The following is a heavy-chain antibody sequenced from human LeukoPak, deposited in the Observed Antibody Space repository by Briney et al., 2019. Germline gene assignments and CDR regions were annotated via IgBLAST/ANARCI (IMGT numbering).Heavy chain of an antibody. V-gene: IGHV3-11*04. D-gene: IGHD6-19*01. CDR3: ARDQGRSSGWHDAFDI. CDR2: ISSSGSTI. J-gene: IGHJ3*02. Sequence: PGGSLRLSCAASGFTFSDYYMSWIRQAPGKGLEWVSYISSSGSTIYYADSVKGRFTISRDNAKNTLYLQMNSLRAEDTAVYYCARDQGRSSGWHDAFDIWGQGTMVTVSS. CDR1: GFTFSDYY.